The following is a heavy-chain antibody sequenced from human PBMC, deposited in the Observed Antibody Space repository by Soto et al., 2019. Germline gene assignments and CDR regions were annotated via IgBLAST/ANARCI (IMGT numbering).Heavy chain of an antibody. Sequence: GASVKVSCKASGYTFTGDYMHWVRQAPGQGLEWMGWINPNSGGTNYAQKFQGWVTMTRDTSISTAYMELSRLRSDDTAVYYCARAYYDYAWGDYYYGMDVWGQGTTVTVSS. CDR1: GYTFTGDY. D-gene: IGHD3-16*01. J-gene: IGHJ6*02. V-gene: IGHV1-2*04. CDR3: ARAYYDYAWGDYYYGMDV. CDR2: INPNSGGT.